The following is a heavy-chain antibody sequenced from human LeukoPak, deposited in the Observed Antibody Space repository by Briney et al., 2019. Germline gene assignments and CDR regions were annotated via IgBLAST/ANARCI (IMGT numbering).Heavy chain of an antibody. J-gene: IGHJ5*02. CDR1: GFTFSSYA. V-gene: IGHV3-23*01. D-gene: IGHD2-2*01. CDR2: ISGSGGST. CDR3: ASLSIVVVPAAQNWFDP. Sequence: GGSLRLSCAASGFTFSSYAMSWVRQAPGKGLEWVSAISGSGGSTYYADSVKGRFTISRDNSKNMLYLQMNSLRAEDTAVYYCASLSIVVVPAAQNWFDPWGQGTLVTVSS.